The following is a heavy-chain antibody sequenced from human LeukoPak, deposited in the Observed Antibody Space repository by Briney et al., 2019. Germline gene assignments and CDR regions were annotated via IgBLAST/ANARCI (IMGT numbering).Heavy chain of an antibody. CDR1: GFTFSSYS. CDR3: ARVGKQQLPY. CDR2: ISSSSSYI. V-gene: IGHV3-21*01. J-gene: IGHJ4*02. Sequence: GGCLRLSCAASGFTFSSYSMNWVRQAPGKGLEWVSSISSSSSYIYYADSVKGRFTISRDNAKNSLYLQMNSLRAEDTAVYYCARVGKQQLPYWVQGTLVTVSS. D-gene: IGHD6-13*01.